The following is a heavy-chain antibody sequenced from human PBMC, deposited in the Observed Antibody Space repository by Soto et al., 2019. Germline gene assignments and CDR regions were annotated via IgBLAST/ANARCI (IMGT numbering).Heavy chain of an antibody. D-gene: IGHD2-15*01. CDR2: IIPIFGTA. Sequence: QVQLVQSGAEVKKPGSSVKVSCKASGGTFSSYAISWVRQAPGQGLEWMGGIIPIFGTANYAQKFQGRVTITADKSTSTAYMELSSLRSKDTAVYYCARGSGYCSGGSCLNYYYYGMDVWGQGTTVTVSS. CDR1: GGTFSSYA. CDR3: ARGSGYCSGGSCLNYYYYGMDV. J-gene: IGHJ6*02. V-gene: IGHV1-69*06.